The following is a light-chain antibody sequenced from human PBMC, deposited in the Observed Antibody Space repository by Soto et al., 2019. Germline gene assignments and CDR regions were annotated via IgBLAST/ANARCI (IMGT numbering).Light chain of an antibody. CDR2: GAS. J-gene: IGKJ3*01. V-gene: IGKV3D-15*01. CDR1: QSFGNN. Sequence: PATLSVSPGERATLSCRASQSFGNNLAWYQEKPGQAPRLLIYGASTRATGIPARFSGSGSGTEFTLTISSLQSEDFAIYSCQQYNNWPFTFGPGTKVDIK. CDR3: QQYNNWPFT.